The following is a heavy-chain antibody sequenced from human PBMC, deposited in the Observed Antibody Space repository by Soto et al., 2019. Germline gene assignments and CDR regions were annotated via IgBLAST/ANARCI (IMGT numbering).Heavy chain of an antibody. V-gene: IGHV5-51*01. CDR3: ARVNYDFWSGYYYGMDV. J-gene: IGHJ6*02. CDR2: IYPGDSDT. CDR1: GYSFTIYW. D-gene: IGHD3-3*01. Sequence: GESLKISCKGSGYSFTIYWIGWVRQMPGKGLEWMGIIYPGDSDTRYSPSFQGQVTISADKSISTAYLQWSSLKASDTAMYYCARVNYDFWSGYYYGMDVWGQGTTVTVSS.